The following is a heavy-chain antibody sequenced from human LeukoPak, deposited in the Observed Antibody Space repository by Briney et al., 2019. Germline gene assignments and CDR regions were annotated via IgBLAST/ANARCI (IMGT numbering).Heavy chain of an antibody. Sequence: LAGGSLRLSCAASGFTFSSYEMNWVRQAPGKGLEWVSYISSSSNTMYYADSAKGRFTISRDNAKNSLYLQMNSLRDEDTAVYYCARAFDYWGQGTLVAVSS. CDR1: GFTFSSYE. CDR2: ISSSSNTM. CDR3: ARAFDY. V-gene: IGHV3-48*03. J-gene: IGHJ4*02.